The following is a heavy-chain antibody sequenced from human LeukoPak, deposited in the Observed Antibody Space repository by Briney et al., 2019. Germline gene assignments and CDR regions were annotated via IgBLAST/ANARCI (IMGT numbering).Heavy chain of an antibody. CDR2: ISSNGGST. D-gene: IGHD2-21*02. CDR3: AKETEEVTPFRPGSWRNRGFDY. V-gene: IGHV3-64D*06. Sequence: QPGGPLRLPCAASGFTFNFYAMTWGRQAPGKGLEFGSGISSNGGSTYYADSVMASFTMSIDNSKYTLYLTMSSLRDKDTTVYYCAKETEEVTPFRPGSWRNRGFDYWGQGTLVTVSS. CDR1: GFTFNFYA. J-gene: IGHJ4*02.